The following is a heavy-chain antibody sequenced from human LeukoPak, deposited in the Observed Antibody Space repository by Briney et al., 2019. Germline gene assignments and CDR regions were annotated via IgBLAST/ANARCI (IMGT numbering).Heavy chain of an antibody. CDR2: MNPNSGST. D-gene: IGHD5-12*01. CDR3: ARGRSTGYPYYFEY. CDR1: GYTFTSYD. J-gene: IGHJ4*02. Sequence: PSVNVSCKASGYTFTSYDINWVRQATGQGLEWMGWMNPNSGSTGYAQKFQGRVTITRNTSISTAYMELSGLRSEDTAVYYCARGRSTGYPYYFEYWGQGTLVTVSS. V-gene: IGHV1-8*03.